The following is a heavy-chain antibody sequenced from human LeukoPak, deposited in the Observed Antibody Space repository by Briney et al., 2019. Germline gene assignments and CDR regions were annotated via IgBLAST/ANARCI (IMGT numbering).Heavy chain of an antibody. CDR1: GGSISSYY. J-gene: IGHJ4*02. CDR3: STIRGSETEISGYFDY. V-gene: IGHV4-59*08. D-gene: IGHD3-10*01. CDR2: IYYSGST. Sequence: PSETLSLTCTVSGGSISSYYWSWIRQPPGKGLEWIGYIYYSGSTNYNPSLKSRVTISVDTSKNQFSLKLSSVTAADTAVYYCSTIRGSETEISGYFDYWGQGTLVTVSS.